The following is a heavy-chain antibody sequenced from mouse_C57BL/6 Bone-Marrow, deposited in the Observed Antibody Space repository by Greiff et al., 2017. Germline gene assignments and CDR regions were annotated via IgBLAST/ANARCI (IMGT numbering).Heavy chain of an antibody. V-gene: IGHV1-69*01. CDR1: GYTFPSYW. J-gene: IGHJ4*01. CDR2: IDPSDSYT. D-gene: IGHD2-1*01. CDR3: ARLHYGKGYYAMDY. Sequence: QVQLQQPGAELVLPGASVKLSCKASGYTFPSYWMPWVQQRPGQGLEWIGAIDPSDSYTNYNHKFKGKSTFTVDKSSSTGYLQLSSLTSEDAAVYYCARLHYGKGYYAMDYGGQGTAVTVSS.